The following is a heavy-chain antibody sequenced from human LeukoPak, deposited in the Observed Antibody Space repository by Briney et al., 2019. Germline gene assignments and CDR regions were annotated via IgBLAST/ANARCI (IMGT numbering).Heavy chain of an antibody. CDR1: GYTFTSYG. CDR3: ARSILYRSKFDY. J-gene: IGHJ4*02. CDR2: ISAYNGNT. D-gene: IGHD3-10*01. Sequence: ASVKVSCKASGYTFTSYGISWVRQAPGQGLEWMGWISAYNGNTNYAQKLQGRVTMTTETSTSTAYMELRSLRSDDTAVYYCARSILYRSKFDYWGQGTLVTVSS. V-gene: IGHV1-18*01.